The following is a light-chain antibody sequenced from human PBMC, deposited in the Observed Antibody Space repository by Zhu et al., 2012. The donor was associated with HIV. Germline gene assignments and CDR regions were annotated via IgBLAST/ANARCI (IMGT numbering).Light chain of an antibody. Sequence: EIVLTQSPDTLSLSPGETATLSCRASETIYNNYLAWYQQHPGQAPRLLIYGASSRATGIPGRFVGSGSGTVFTLTINRLEPDDFAVYYCQQYGGSPLTFGGGTRVDIK. CDR3: QQYGGSPLT. CDR1: ETIYNNY. V-gene: IGKV3-20*01. J-gene: IGKJ4*01. CDR2: GAS.